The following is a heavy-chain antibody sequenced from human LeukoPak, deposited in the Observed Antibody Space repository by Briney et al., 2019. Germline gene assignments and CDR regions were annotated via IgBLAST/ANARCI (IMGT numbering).Heavy chain of an antibody. CDR1: GGSISSYY. V-gene: IGHV4-4*07. J-gene: IGHJ4*02. CDR3: ARENSGSYREFDY. D-gene: IGHD1-26*01. CDR2: IYTSGST. Sequence: SETLSLTCTVSGGSISSYYWSWIRQPAGKGLEWIGRIYTSGSTNYNASLKSRVSMSVDTSKNQFSLKLSSVTAADTAVFYCARENSGSYREFDYWGQRTLVTVSS.